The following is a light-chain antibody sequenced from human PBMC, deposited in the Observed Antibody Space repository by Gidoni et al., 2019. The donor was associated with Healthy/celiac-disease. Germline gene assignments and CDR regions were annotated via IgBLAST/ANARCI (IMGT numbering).Light chain of an antibody. V-gene: IGKV4-1*01. J-gene: IGKJ1*01. CDR1: QSVLYSSNNKNY. Sequence: DIVMTPSPHSLVVSLGERATINCKSSQSVLYSSNNKNYLAWYQQKPGQPPKLLIYWASTRESGVPDRFSGSGSGTDFTLTISSLQAEDVAVYYCQQYYSTPRTFGQGTKVEIK. CDR3: QQYYSTPRT. CDR2: WAS.